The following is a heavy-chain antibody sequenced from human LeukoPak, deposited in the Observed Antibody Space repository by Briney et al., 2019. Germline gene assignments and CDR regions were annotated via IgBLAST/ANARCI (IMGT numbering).Heavy chain of an antibody. Sequence: SETLSLTCTVSGGSISSGDYYWRWIRQPPGKGLEWIGYIYYSGSTYYNPSLKSRVTISVDTSKNQFSLKLSSVTAADTAVYYCARVGPQDGYFDYWGQGTLVTVSS. CDR2: IYYSGST. D-gene: IGHD1-14*01. V-gene: IGHV4-30-4*08. CDR3: ARVGPQDGYFDY. J-gene: IGHJ4*02. CDR1: GGSISSGDYY.